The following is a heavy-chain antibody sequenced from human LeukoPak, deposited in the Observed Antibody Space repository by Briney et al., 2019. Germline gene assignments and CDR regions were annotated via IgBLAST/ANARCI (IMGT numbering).Heavy chain of an antibody. J-gene: IGHJ4*02. V-gene: IGHV3-7*01. D-gene: IGHD3-10*01. CDR2: IKQDGSEK. Sequence: RAGGSLRLSCAASGFTFSSYWMSWVRQAPGKGLEWVANIKQDGSEKYYVDSVKGRFTISRDNAKNSLYLQMNSLRAEDTAVYYCARDKRSGWFREFPSNFDYWGQGTLVTVSS. CDR3: ARDKRSGWFREFPSNFDY. CDR1: GFTFSSYW.